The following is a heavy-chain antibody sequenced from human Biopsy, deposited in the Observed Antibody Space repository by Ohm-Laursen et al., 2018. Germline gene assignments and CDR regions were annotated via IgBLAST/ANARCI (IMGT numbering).Heavy chain of an antibody. D-gene: IGHD5-12*01. Sequence: SQTLSLTCTVSGGSISNNNYYWGWIRQPPGKGLEWIGSIFYRGSTHYKPSLKSRVTISVDTSKNQFSLKLSSVTAADTAVYYCARLGSGDYFPTFFDFWGQGALVTVSS. CDR2: IFYRGST. J-gene: IGHJ4*02. CDR3: ARLGSGDYFPTFFDF. V-gene: IGHV4-39*07. CDR1: GGSISNNNYY.